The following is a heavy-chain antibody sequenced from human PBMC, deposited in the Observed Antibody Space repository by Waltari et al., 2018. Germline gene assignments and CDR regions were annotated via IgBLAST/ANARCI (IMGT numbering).Heavy chain of an antibody. CDR1: GFTFSSYS. J-gene: IGHJ4*02. Sequence: EVQLVESGGGLVQPGGSLRLSCAASGFTFSSYSMNWVRQAPGKGLEWVSYISSSSSTIYYADSVKGRFTISRDNAKNSLYLQMNSLRAEDTAVYYCVRDYSSGYPDYWGQGTLVTVSS. D-gene: IGHD3-22*01. CDR3: VRDYSSGYPDY. V-gene: IGHV3-48*01. CDR2: ISSSSSTI.